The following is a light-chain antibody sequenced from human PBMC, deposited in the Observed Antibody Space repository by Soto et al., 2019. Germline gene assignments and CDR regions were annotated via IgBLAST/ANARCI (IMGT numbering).Light chain of an antibody. CDR3: QQTYVTPPWA. V-gene: IGKV1-39*01. CDR1: QNINNY. Sequence: DIQMTQSPSSLSASVGDRVTMTCRARQNINNYLNWYQQKPGKAPKLLIFAAANLEIGIPSRFSGSGSGTDFTLSISNLQPEDFATYFCQQTYVTPPWAFGQGTKVEV. J-gene: IGKJ1*01. CDR2: AAA.